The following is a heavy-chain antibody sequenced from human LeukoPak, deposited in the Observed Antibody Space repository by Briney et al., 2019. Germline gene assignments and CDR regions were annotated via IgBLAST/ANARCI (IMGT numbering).Heavy chain of an antibody. CDR1: GFTLSSYS. V-gene: IGHV3-21*01. J-gene: IGHJ4*02. Sequence: PGGSLRLSCAASGFTLSSYSMNWVRQAPGKGLEWVSSISSSSSYIYYADSVKGRFTISRDNAKNSLYLQMNSLRAEDTAVYYCATGSGSYLDYFDYWGQGTLVTVSS. CDR2: ISSSSSYI. D-gene: IGHD3-10*01. CDR3: ATGSGSYLDYFDY.